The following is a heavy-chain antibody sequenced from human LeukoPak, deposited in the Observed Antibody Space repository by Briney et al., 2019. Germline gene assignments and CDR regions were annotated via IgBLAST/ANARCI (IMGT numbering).Heavy chain of an antibody. CDR1: GYSFTSCW. V-gene: IGHV5-51*01. J-gene: IGHJ4*02. D-gene: IGHD6-13*01. CDR2: IYPSDSDT. Sequence: GESLKISCKGSGYSFTSCWIGWVRQMPGKGLEWMGIIYPSDSDTRYSPSFQGQVTISAGKSISSADRSINTAYLQWSSLKASDTAMYYCARRIAGGGVDYWGQGTLVTVSS. CDR3: ARRIAGGGVDY.